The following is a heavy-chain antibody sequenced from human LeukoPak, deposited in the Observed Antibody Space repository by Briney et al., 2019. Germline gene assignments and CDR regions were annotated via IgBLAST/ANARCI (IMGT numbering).Heavy chain of an antibody. D-gene: IGHD5-12*01. CDR1: GFDFSSFW. CDR3: ARDARDDDYSLDYFDY. J-gene: IGHJ4*02. V-gene: IGHV3-7*01. Sequence: GGSLRLSCASSGFDFSSFWMSWVRQALGKGLEWVANIDEDGSSDYYVDSVKGRFTISRDNAKNSLYLHINSLRGDDTAVYYCARDARDDDYSLDYFDYWGQGSLVTVSS. CDR2: IDEDGSSD.